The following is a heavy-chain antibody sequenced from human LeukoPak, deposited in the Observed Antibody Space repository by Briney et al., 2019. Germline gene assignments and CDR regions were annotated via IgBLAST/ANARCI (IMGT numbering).Heavy chain of an antibody. D-gene: IGHD6-13*01. CDR3: ARLSYSNSWWNWFDP. CDR1: GGSISSYS. CDR2: IYTSGST. J-gene: IGHJ5*02. V-gene: IGHV4-4*07. Sequence: PSETLSLTCTVSGGSISSYSWSWIRQPAGKGLEWIGRIYTSGSTNYNPSLKSRVTMSVDTSKNQFSLKLSSVTAADTAVYYCARLSYSNSWWNWFDPWGQGTLVTVSS.